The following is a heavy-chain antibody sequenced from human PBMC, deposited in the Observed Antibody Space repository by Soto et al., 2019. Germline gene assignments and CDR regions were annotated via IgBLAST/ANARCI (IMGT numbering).Heavy chain of an antibody. V-gene: IGHV6-1*01. D-gene: IGHD6-19*01. CDR1: GDSVSGNSAA. CDR2: TYYRSRWYN. Sequence: SQTLSLTCALSGDSVSGNSAAWNWIRPSPSRGLEWLVRTYYRSRWYNDYAVSVKSRITVTPDTSKNQFSLHLNSWTPEDTAVYYFASEFPYHVSSASYLAYWGQGALVTVSS. CDR3: ASEFPYHVSSASYLAY. J-gene: IGHJ4*02.